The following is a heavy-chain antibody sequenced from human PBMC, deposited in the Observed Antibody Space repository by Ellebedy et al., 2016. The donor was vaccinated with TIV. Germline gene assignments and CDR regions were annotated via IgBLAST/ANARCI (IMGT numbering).Heavy chain of an antibody. CDR3: AHSCVGSSGYYYVGYFQH. D-gene: IGHD3-22*01. V-gene: IGHV2-5*02. Sequence: SGPTLVKPTQTLTLTCTFSGFSLSTSGVGVGWIRQPPGKALEWLALIYWDDDKRYSPSLKSRLTITKDTSKNQVVLTMTNMDPVDTATYYCAHSCVGSSGYYYVGYFQHWGQGTLVTVSS. J-gene: IGHJ1*01. CDR1: GFSLSTSGVG. CDR2: IYWDDDK.